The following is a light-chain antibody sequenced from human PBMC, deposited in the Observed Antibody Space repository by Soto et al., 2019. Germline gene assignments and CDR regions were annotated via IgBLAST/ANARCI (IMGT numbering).Light chain of an antibody. Sequence: EIVMTQSPATLSVSPGERATLSCRASQSVSSILAWYQQKPGQAPRLLIFGASTRATGIPARFSGSGSGTEFTLTISNLRSEDFGFYFCQQYNNWRWTFGQCTKVDIK. V-gene: IGKV3-15*01. CDR1: QSVSSI. J-gene: IGKJ1*01. CDR2: GAS. CDR3: QQYNNWRWT.